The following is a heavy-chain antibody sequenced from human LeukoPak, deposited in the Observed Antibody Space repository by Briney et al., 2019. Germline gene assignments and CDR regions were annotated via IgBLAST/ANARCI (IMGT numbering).Heavy chain of an antibody. D-gene: IGHD3-10*01. Sequence: SGPTLVKPTQTLTLTCTFSGFSLSTSGVGVGWIRQPPGKALEWLALIYWNDDKRSSPSLKSRLTIARDTSKSQVVLTMTNMDPVDTATYYCAHGESLFDYWGQGTLVTVSS. CDR3: AHGESLFDY. CDR2: IYWNDDK. J-gene: IGHJ4*02. CDR1: GFSLSTSGVG. V-gene: IGHV2-5*01.